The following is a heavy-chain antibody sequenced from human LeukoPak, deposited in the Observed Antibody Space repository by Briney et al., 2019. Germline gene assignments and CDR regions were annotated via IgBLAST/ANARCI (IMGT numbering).Heavy chain of an antibody. J-gene: IGHJ4*02. V-gene: IGHV3-15*01. CDR3: TTGTWIQLWLADY. Sequence: GGSLRLSCAASGFTFSNACMTWVRQAPGKGLEWVVHIKSKTDSGTTDYAAPVKGRFTISRDDSKNTLYLQMNSLKTEDTAVYYCTTGTWIQLWLADYWGQGTLVTVSS. CDR1: GFTFSNAC. D-gene: IGHD5-18*01. CDR2: IKSKTDSGTT.